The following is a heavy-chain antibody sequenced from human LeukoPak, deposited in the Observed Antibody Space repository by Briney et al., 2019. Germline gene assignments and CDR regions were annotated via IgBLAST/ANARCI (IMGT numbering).Heavy chain of an antibody. CDR3: ATPPRVSAYFD. D-gene: IGHD3-22*01. CDR1: GFTFSSYG. V-gene: IGHV3-30*02. Sequence: PGGSLRLTCAASGFTFSSYGMHCVRQAPGKGLEWVAFIRYDGSDKYYADSVKGRFTVSRDNAKNSLYLQMNSLRAEDTAVYYCATPPRVSAYFDWGQGTLVTVSS. CDR2: IRYDGSDK. J-gene: IGHJ4*02.